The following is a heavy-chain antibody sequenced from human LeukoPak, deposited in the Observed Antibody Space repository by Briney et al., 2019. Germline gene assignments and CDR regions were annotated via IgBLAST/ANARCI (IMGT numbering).Heavy chain of an antibody. D-gene: IGHD3-3*01. CDR2: IYTSENT. CDR3: ARERGYCFDP. V-gene: IGHV4-4*07. CDR1: GDSISSYY. Sequence: SETLSLTCTVSGDSISSYYWSWIRQPAGQGLEWIGRIYTSENTNYNPSLKSRVTMSVDRSKNQFSLKLSSVTAADTAVYYCARERGYCFDPWGRGMLVTVSS. J-gene: IGHJ5*02.